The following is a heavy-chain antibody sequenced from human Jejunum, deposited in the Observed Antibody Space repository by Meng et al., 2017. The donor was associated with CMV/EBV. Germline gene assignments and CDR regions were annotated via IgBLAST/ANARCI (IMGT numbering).Heavy chain of an antibody. CDR1: AYAFTTYY. CDR3: ARGQSTLWWYNIDY. J-gene: IGHJ4*02. D-gene: IGHD4-23*01. Sequence: KASAYAFTTYYVHWMRRAPGQGLEWMGVINPSGGLTDYTQKFQGRVAVTRDTSTSTVYMDLSSLRSEDTAVYYCARGQSTLWWYNIDYWGQGTLVTVSS. CDR2: INPSGGLT. V-gene: IGHV1-46*01.